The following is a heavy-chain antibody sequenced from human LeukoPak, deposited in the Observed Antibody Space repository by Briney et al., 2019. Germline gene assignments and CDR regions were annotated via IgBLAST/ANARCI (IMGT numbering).Heavy chain of an antibody. V-gene: IGHV3-53*01. CDR3: ASAREYCGSAECYEYFQH. CDR1: GFTFSEYY. D-gene: IGHD2-21*01. Sequence: GGSLRLSCAASGFTFSEYYMSWARQSPGKGLEWVSVIYSGGSTYNADSVNGRFTVSRDNSRNTLFLQMNNLRAEDTALYFCASAREYCGSAECYEYFQHWGQGTLAIVSS. J-gene: IGHJ1*01. CDR2: IYSGGST.